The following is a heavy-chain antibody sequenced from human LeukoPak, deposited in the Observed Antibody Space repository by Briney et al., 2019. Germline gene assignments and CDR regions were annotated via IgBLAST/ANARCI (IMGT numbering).Heavy chain of an antibody. V-gene: IGHV3-30*02. Sequence: GGSLRLSCAASGFTFSSYGMHLVRQAPGKGLEWVAFIRYDGTNRYYSDSVKGRFTISRDNSKNTLYLQMNSLRAEDTAVYYCAKSYSGSYDFDYWGQGTLVTVSS. CDR1: GFTFSSYG. J-gene: IGHJ4*02. CDR3: AKSYSGSYDFDY. D-gene: IGHD1-26*01. CDR2: IRYDGTNR.